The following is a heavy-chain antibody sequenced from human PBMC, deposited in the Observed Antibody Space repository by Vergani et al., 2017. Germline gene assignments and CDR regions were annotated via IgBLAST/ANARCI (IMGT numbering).Heavy chain of an antibody. D-gene: IGHD5-12*01. V-gene: IGHV3-21*04. CDR1: GFTFSSYS. Sequence: EVQLVESGGGLVQPGGSLRLSCAASGFTFSSYSMNWVRQAPGKGLEWVSSISSSSSYIYYADSVKGRFTISRDNAKNSLYLQMNSLRSEDTAVYYCARESGYDPGTQYYYYMDVWGKGTTVTVSS. CDR2: ISSSSSYI. J-gene: IGHJ6*03. CDR3: ARESGYDPGTQYYYYMDV.